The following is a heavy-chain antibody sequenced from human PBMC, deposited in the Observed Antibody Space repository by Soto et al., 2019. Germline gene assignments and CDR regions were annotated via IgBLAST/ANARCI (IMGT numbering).Heavy chain of an antibody. J-gene: IGHJ4*02. Sequence: QITLKESGPTLVKPTQTLTLTCSFSGFSLTTTGVGVGWIRQPPGKALEWLAFIYWDDDKTYSPSLKSRLSIIRATPRNKMAHTTNNIDPVDKATYYCARRDIETRGEFDYRGQGTLVTVSS. CDR1: GFSLTTTGVG. D-gene: IGHD3-10*01. CDR2: IYWDDDK. CDR3: ARRDIETRGEFDY. V-gene: IGHV2-5*02.